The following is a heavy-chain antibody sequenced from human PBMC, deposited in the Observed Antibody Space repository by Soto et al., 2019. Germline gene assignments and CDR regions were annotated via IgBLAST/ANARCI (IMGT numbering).Heavy chain of an antibody. V-gene: IGHV3-48*02. CDR3: ASISGYEINYYGMDV. CDR1: GFTFSSYS. Sequence: GGSLRLSCAASGFTFSSYSMNWVRQAPGKGLEWVSYISSSSSTIYYADSVKGRFTISRDNAKNSLYLQMNSLRDEDTAVYYCASISGYEINYYGMDVWGQATTVTVSS. D-gene: IGHD5-12*01. CDR2: ISSSSSTI. J-gene: IGHJ6*02.